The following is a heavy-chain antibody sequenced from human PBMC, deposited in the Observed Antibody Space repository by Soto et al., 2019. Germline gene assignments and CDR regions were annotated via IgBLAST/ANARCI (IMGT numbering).Heavy chain of an antibody. D-gene: IGHD3-22*01. CDR2: IYYSGST. CDR3: ASQTYYYDSSGYYGAFDI. V-gene: IGHV4-31*03. Sequence: TSETLSLTCTVSGGSISSGGYYWSWIRQHPGKGLEWIGYIYYSGSTYYNPSLKSRVTISVDTSKNQFSLKLSSVTAADTAVYYCASQTYYYDSSGYYGAFDIWGQGTMVTVSS. CDR1: GGSISSGGYY. J-gene: IGHJ3*02.